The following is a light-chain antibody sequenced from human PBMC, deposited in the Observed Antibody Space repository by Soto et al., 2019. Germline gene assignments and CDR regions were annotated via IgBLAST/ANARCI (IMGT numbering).Light chain of an antibody. Sequence: DFQMTQSPSTLSASVGDRVTITCRASQSINSWLAWYQQKPGEAPKLLIYQASNLQSGVPSRFSGSGSGTEFTLTISGLQLDDFATYYCQQYNSYSYTFGQGTKLEIK. CDR3: QQYNSYSYT. CDR1: QSINSW. J-gene: IGKJ2*01. CDR2: QAS. V-gene: IGKV1-5*03.